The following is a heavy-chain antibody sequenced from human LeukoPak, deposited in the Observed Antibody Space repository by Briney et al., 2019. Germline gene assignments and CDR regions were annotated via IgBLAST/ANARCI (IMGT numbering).Heavy chain of an antibody. CDR3: ARGRLEQWLAFYYYYYMDV. Sequence: ASVKVSCKASGYTFTGYYMHWVRQAPGQGLEWMGWINPNSGGTNYAQKFQGRVTITRDTSISTAYMELSSLRSEDTAVYYCARGRLEQWLAFYYYYYMDVWGKGTTVTVSS. V-gene: IGHV1-2*02. D-gene: IGHD6-19*01. J-gene: IGHJ6*03. CDR2: INPNSGGT. CDR1: GYTFTGYY.